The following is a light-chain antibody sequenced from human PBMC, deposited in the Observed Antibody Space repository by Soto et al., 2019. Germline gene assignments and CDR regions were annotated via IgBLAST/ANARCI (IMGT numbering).Light chain of an antibody. CDR3: SSYTTSSTPYV. V-gene: IGLV2-14*01. CDR2: EVS. Sequence: QSVLTQPASVSGSPGQSITISCTGTSSDVGGYNYVSWYQQHPGKAPKLMIYEVSNRPSGVSNRFSGPKSGNTASLTISGLQAEDEADYYCSSYTTSSTPYVFGSGTKGTVL. CDR1: SSDVGGYNY. J-gene: IGLJ1*01.